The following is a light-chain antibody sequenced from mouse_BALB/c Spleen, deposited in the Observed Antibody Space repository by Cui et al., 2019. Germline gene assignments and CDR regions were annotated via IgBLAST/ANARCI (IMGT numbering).Light chain of an antibody. Sequence: QLVLTQSPALMSASPGEKVTMTCSASSSVSYMYWYQQKPRSSPKPWIYLTSNLASGVPALFSGSGSGTSYSLTISSMEAEDAATYYCQQWSSNPLTFGAGTKLELK. CDR3: QQWSSNPLT. J-gene: IGKJ5*01. CDR2: LTS. V-gene: IGKV4-68*01. CDR1: SSVSY.